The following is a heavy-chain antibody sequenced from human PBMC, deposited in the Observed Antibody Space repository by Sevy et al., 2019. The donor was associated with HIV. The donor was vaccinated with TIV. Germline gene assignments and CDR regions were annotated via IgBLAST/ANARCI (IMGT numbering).Heavy chain of an antibody. CDR1: GFTFSSYA. Sequence: GGSLRLSCAASGFTFSSYAMSWVRQAPGKGLEWVSAISGSGGSTYYADSVKGRFTISRDNSKNTLYLQMNSLRAEDKAVYYCAKDRTSISYYYYGMDVWGQGTTVTVSS. CDR3: AKDRTSISYYYYGMDV. CDR2: ISGSGGST. J-gene: IGHJ6*02. D-gene: IGHD3-3*02. V-gene: IGHV3-23*01.